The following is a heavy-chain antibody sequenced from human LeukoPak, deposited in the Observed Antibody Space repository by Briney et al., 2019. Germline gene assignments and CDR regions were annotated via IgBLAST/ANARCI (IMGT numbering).Heavy chain of an antibody. Sequence: GGSLRLSCVASGVSFSNYWMYWGRQAPGKGLVWVSRINSDGGYTDYAASAKGRFTISRENAKDTLYLQLTSLRADDTAVYYCARADNWQSGGAWGQGPLVTVSS. CDR1: GVSFSNYW. CDR2: INSDGGYT. CDR3: ARADNWQSGGA. J-gene: IGHJ5*02. D-gene: IGHD1-1*01. V-gene: IGHV3-74*01.